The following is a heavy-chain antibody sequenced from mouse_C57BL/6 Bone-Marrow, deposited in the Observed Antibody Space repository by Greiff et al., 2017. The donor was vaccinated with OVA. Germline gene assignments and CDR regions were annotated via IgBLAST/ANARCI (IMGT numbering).Heavy chain of an antibody. CDR3: ERCHSNPYYYAMDY. V-gene: IGHV1-4*01. J-gene: IGHJ4*01. D-gene: IGHD2-5*01. CDR1: GYTFTSYT. Sequence: QVQLKESGAELARPGASVKMSCKASGYTFTSYTMHWVKQRPGQGLEWIGYINPSSGSTKYNQKFKDKATLTADKSSSTAYMPLSSLTSEDSAVYYCERCHSNPYYYAMDYWGQGTSVTVSS. CDR2: INPSSGST.